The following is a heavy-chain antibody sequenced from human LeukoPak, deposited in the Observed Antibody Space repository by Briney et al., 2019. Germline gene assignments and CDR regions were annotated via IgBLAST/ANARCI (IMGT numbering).Heavy chain of an antibody. CDR1: GGSISSSSYY. D-gene: IGHD3-3*01. V-gene: IGHV4-39*01. CDR2: IYYSGST. J-gene: IGHJ4*02. CDR3: ARHDYDFWSGYPYYFDY. Sequence: SETLSLTCTVSGGSISSSSYYWGWIRQPPGKGLEWIGSIYYSGSTYYNPSLKSRVTISVDTSKNQFSPKLSSVTAADTAVYYCARHDYDFWSGYPYYFDYWGQGTLVTVSS.